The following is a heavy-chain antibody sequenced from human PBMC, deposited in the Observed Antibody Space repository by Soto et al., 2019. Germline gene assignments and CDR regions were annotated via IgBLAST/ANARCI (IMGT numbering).Heavy chain of an antibody. CDR2: ITGSGDKT. CDR1: GFSISNYA. V-gene: IGHV3-23*01. D-gene: IGHD2-2*01. Sequence: GGSLRLSCAASGFSISNYAMTWVCQAPGKGLEWVSGITGSGDKTYYADSVKGRFIISRDNSKNTLYLQMNSLRAEDTALYYCARDCSSSSCSIWHYWGQGTLVTVSS. CDR3: ARDCSSSSCSIWHY. J-gene: IGHJ4*02.